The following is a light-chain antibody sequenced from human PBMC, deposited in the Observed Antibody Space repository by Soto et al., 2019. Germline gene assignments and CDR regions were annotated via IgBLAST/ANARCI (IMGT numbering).Light chain of an antibody. CDR3: AAWDDSLRAWV. J-gene: IGLJ3*02. CDR2: MTN. Sequence: QSVLTQPPSASGTPVQTVTISCSGGWYNIGKNLGYWYQHLPGTAPKLLIYMTNQRPSGVPDRFSGSKSGSSASLAVSGLRSEDEDVYYCAAWDDSLRAWVFGGGTKLTVL. CDR1: WYNIGKNL. V-gene: IGLV1-47*01.